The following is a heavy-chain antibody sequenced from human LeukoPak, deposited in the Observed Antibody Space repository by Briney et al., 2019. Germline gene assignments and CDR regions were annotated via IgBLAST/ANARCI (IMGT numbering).Heavy chain of an antibody. CDR3: ASCSGGSCYPYYYYMDV. Sequence: ASVKVSCKASGYTFTSYYMHWVRQAPGQGLEWVGIINPSGGSTSYAQKFQGRVTMTRDTSTSTVYMELSSLRSEDTAVYYCASCSGGSCYPYYYYMDVWGKGTTVTVSS. J-gene: IGHJ6*03. D-gene: IGHD2-15*01. CDR2: INPSGGST. V-gene: IGHV1-46*03. CDR1: GYTFTSYY.